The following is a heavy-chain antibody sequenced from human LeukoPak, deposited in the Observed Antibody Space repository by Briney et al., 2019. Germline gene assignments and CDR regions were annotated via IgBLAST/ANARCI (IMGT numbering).Heavy chain of an antibody. V-gene: IGHV3-23*01. CDR2: ISGSGGTT. CDR3: AKHDDSSGYYYSYGFDI. Sequence: GGSLRLSCAASGFTFITYAMSWVRQAPGKGLEWVSAISGSGGTTYNADSVKGRFSISRDNSKNTLFLQMDSLRAEDTAIYYCAKHDDSSGYYYSYGFDIWGQGTKVTVSS. CDR1: GFTFITYA. J-gene: IGHJ3*02. D-gene: IGHD3-22*01.